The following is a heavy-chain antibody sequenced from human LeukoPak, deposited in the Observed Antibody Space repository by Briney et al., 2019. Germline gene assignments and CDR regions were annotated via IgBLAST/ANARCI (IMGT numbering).Heavy chain of an antibody. J-gene: IGHJ5*02. CDR3: ARRYYYDSSRLNWFDP. Sequence: GESLKISCKGSGYSFTSYCIGWVRQMPGKGLEWMGTIYPGDSDTRYSPSFQGQVTISADKSNSTAYLQWSSLKASDTAMYYWARRYYYDSSRLNWFDPWGQGTLVTVSS. D-gene: IGHD3-22*01. V-gene: IGHV5-51*01. CDR1: GYSFTSYC. CDR2: IYPGDSDT.